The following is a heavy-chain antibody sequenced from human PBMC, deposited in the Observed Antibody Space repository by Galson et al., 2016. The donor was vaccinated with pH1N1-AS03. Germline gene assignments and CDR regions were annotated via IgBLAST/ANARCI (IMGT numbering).Heavy chain of an antibody. J-gene: IGHJ4*02. CDR1: GFTLSNYW. Sequence: SLRLSCAASGFTLSNYWMRWVRQAPGKGLEWVANIKQDGSAKQYVDSVKGRFTISRDNAKNSLHLQMNSLRAEDTAVYFCTRENRGASDYWGQGTLVTVSS. D-gene: IGHD3-10*01. CDR3: TRENRGASDY. V-gene: IGHV3-7*01. CDR2: IKQDGSAK.